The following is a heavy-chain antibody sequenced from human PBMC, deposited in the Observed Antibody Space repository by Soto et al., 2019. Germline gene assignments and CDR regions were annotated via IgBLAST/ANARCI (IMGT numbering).Heavy chain of an antibody. V-gene: IGHV3-23*01. Sequence: GGSLRLSCAASGFTFSSYAMSWVRQAPGKGLEWVSAISGSGGSTYYADSVKGRFTISRDNSKNTLYLQMNSLRAEDTAVYYCAKDLMTYYYGSGSYPPIRWFDPWGQGTLVTVSS. J-gene: IGHJ5*02. CDR3: AKDLMTYYYGSGSYPPIRWFDP. D-gene: IGHD3-10*01. CDR1: GFTFSSYA. CDR2: ISGSGGST.